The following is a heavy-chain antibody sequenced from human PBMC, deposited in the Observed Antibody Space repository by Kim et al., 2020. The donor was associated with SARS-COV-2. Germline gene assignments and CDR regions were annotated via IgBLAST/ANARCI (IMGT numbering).Heavy chain of an antibody. CDR1: GFTFSSYG. V-gene: IGHV3-33*01. J-gene: IGHJ3*02. D-gene: IGHD6-6*01. Sequence: GGSLRLSCAASGFTFSSYGMHWVRQAPGKGLEWVAVIWYDGSNKYYADSVKGRFTISRDDSKNTLYLQMNSLRAEDTAVYYCARDSSSHAFDIWGQGTMVTVSS. CDR2: IWYDGSNK. CDR3: ARDSSSHAFDI.